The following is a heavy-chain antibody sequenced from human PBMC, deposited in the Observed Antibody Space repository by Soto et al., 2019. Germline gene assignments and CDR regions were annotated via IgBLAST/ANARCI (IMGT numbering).Heavy chain of an antibody. CDR2: ISASGGLK. CDR1: GFTFTNYA. J-gene: IGHJ5*02. CDR3: AREVGAPSGWLDP. Sequence: PGVSLRLCCASSGFTFTNYAMRWVRQTPGKGLEWVSGISASGGLKYYADSVQGRFTVSRDNSKNILYLQMDNLRDEDTALYYCAREVGAPSGWLDPWGQGTQVTVSS. V-gene: IGHV3-23*01. D-gene: IGHD1-26*01.